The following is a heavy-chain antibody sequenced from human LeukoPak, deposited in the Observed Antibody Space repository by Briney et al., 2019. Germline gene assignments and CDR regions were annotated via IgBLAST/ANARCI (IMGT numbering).Heavy chain of an antibody. CDR2: INHSGST. D-gene: IGHD2-15*01. CDR1: GGSFSGYY. Sequence: SETLSLTCAVYGGSFSGYYWSWIRQPPGTGLEWIGEINHSGSTNYNPSLKSRVTISVDTSKNQFSLKLSSVTAADTAVYYCARIRLPPHYYYYGMDVWGQGTTVTVSS. V-gene: IGHV4-34*01. CDR3: ARIRLPPHYYYYGMDV. J-gene: IGHJ6*02.